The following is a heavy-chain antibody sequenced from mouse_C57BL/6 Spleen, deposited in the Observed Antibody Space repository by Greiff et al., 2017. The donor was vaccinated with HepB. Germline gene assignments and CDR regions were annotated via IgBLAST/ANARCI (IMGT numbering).Heavy chain of an antibody. J-gene: IGHJ2*01. CDR2: IWSDGST. D-gene: IGHD1-1*01. CDR3: ARHYYGSSFYYFDY. V-gene: IGHV2-6-1*01. CDR1: GFSLTSYG. Sequence: VKLQESGPGLVAPSQSLSITCTVSGFSLTSYGVHWVRQPPGKGLEWLVVIWSDGSTTYNSALKSRLSISKDNSKSQVFLKMNSLQTDDTAMYYCARHYYGSSFYYFDYWGQGTTLTVSS.